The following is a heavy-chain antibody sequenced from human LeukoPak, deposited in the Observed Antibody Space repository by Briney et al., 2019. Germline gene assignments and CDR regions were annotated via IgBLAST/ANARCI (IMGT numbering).Heavy chain of an antibody. J-gene: IGHJ4*02. CDR1: GYTFTSYG. CDR3: ARAKIGSPVEFDF. CDR2: ISAYNGNT. V-gene: IGHV1-18*01. Sequence: GASVKVSCKASGYTFTSYGISWVRQAPGQGLEWMGWISAYNGNTNYAQKLQGRVTMTRDTSITTGYMELSRLTSDDTAIYYCARAKIGSPVEFDFWGQGTLVTVSS. D-gene: IGHD2-21*01.